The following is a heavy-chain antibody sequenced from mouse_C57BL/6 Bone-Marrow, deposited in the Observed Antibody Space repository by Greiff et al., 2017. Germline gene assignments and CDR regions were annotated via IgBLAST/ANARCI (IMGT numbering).Heavy chain of an antibody. Sequence: EVKLMESGPGLVKPSQSLSLTCSVSGYSITSGYYWNWIRQFPGNKLEWMGYISYDGSNNYNPSLKNRTSFTLDTSRNQFFLKSNSVATEDTATYYCARTHYCLPDYWGKGTTLTVSS. CDR3: ARTHYCLPDY. CDR2: ISYDGSN. J-gene: IGHJ2*01. CDR1: GYSITSGYY. D-gene: IGHD1-2*01. V-gene: IGHV3-6*01.